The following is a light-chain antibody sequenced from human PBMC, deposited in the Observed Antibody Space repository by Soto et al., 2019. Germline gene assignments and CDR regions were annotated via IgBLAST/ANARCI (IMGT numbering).Light chain of an antibody. Sequence: DIQMTQSPSTLSASVGDRVTITCRASQSIGNWLAWFQQKPGKAPKLLIYKASILESGVPSRFDGSESGTEFTLTISSLQPDDFATYYCQQYNTYPMYTFGQGTKLEI. CDR1: QSIGNW. CDR2: KAS. CDR3: QQYNTYPMYT. V-gene: IGKV1-5*03. J-gene: IGKJ2*01.